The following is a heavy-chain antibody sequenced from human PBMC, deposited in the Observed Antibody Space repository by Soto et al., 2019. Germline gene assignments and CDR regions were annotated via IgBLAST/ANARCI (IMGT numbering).Heavy chain of an antibody. D-gene: IGHD2-21*02. CDR1: GFTFSSYT. Sequence: VQLVESGGGLVKPGGSLRLSCAASGFTFSSYTMNWVRQAPGKGLEWVSCISSTSSYLYYADSVKGRFTISRDNAKNSVSLQLNSLRAEDTAVYYCARDTDVGDRWGQGALVTV. CDR3: ARDTDVGDR. CDR2: ISSTSSYL. V-gene: IGHV3-21*01. J-gene: IGHJ4*02.